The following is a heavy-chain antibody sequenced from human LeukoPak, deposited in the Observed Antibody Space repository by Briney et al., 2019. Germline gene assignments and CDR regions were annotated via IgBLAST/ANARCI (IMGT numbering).Heavy chain of an antibody. J-gene: IGHJ4*02. CDR1: GGSVSGYY. Sequence: SETLSLTCAVYGGSVSGYYWSWIRQHPGKGLEWIGYIYYSGSTYHNPSLKSRVTISVDTSKNQFSLNLRSLTAADTAVYFCAKGPGYGDYDQFFDYWGQGTLVIVSS. CDR3: AKGPGYGDYDQFFDY. D-gene: IGHD4-17*01. CDR2: IYYSGST. V-gene: IGHV4-34*11.